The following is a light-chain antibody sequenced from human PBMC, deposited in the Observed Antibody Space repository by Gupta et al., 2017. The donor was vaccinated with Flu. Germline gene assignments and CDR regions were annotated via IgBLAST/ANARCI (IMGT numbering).Light chain of an antibody. CDR1: QSISSY. J-gene: IGKJ3*01. Sequence: DRVTITCRASQSISSYLNRYQQKPGKAPKLLIYAASSLQSGAPSRFSGSGSGTDFTLTISSLQPEDFATYYCQQSNTNPLFTFGPGTKVDIK. CDR2: AAS. V-gene: IGKV1-39*01. CDR3: QQSNTNPLFT.